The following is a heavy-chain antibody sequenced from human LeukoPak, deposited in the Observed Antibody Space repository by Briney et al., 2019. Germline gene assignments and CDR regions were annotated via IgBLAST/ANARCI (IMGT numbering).Heavy chain of an antibody. J-gene: IGHJ4*02. V-gene: IGHV1-18*01. CDR3: ARAQTTGFGESIDY. CDR1: GYTFTSYG. CDR2: ISVYNGNT. Sequence: ASVKVSCKTSGYTFTSYGVSWLRQAPGQGLEWMGWISVYNGNTIYAEKLQGRVTVTTDTSTTTAYMELRSLRSDDTAVYYCARAQTTGFGESIDYWGQGTLVTVSS. D-gene: IGHD3-10*01.